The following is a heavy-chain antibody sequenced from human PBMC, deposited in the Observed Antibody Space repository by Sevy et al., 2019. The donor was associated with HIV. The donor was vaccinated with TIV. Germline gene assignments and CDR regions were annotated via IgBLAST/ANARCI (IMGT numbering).Heavy chain of an antibody. Sequence: GGSLRLSCAASGFTFSSYSMNWVRHAPGKGLEWVSSISSSSSYIYYADSVKGRFTISRDNAKNSLYLQMNSLRAEDTAVYYCARDWSHGITIFGVVTNYYYGMDVWGQGTTVTVSS. CDR2: ISSSSSYI. CDR1: GFTFSSYS. D-gene: IGHD3-3*01. V-gene: IGHV3-21*01. J-gene: IGHJ6*02. CDR3: ARDWSHGITIFGVVTNYYYGMDV.